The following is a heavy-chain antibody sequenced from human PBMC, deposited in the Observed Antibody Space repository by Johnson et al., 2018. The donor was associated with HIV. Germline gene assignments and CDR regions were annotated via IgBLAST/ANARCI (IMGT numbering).Heavy chain of an antibody. CDR2: ISYDGTNT. Sequence: QMQLVESGGCVVQPGRSLRLSCAASDFTFSNNAIHWVRQAPGKGLEWVAVISYDGTNTYYADSVRGRFTISRDNSRNTVSLQMIILRPKDTAMYYCASGVTARAPLLIWGQGTMVTVSS. CDR3: ASGVTARAPLLI. J-gene: IGHJ3*02. CDR1: DFTFSNNA. D-gene: IGHD6-6*01. V-gene: IGHV3-30*14.